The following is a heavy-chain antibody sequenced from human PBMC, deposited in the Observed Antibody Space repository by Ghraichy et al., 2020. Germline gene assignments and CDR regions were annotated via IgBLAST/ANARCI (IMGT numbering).Heavy chain of an antibody. Sequence: GGSLRLSCAASGFIVSSSSMTWVRQAPGKGLEWVSVIYSGDSGSSTYYADSVKGRFTISRDNSKNTLYLQMNSLRAEDTAVYYCARDLSPLGYCSGGTCGSSGQGTLVTVSS. CDR3: ARDLSPLGYCSGGTCGS. D-gene: IGHD2-15*01. V-gene: IGHV3-53*01. CDR2: IYSGDSGSST. J-gene: IGHJ5*02. CDR1: GFIVSSSS.